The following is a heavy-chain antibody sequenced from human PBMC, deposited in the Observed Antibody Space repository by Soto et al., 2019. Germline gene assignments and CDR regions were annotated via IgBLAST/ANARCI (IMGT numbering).Heavy chain of an antibody. J-gene: IGHJ3*02. CDR1: GYTFISYG. Sequence: QVQLVQSGAEVKKPGASVKVSCRASGYTFISYGISGVRQSPGKGLEWMGWIRAYNGNTNYEQKVQGRVTMTTDTSTSTAYMELKSLRSDDTAVYYCARDFVPGRMVRGVSAFDIWGQGTVVTVSS. V-gene: IGHV1-18*04. D-gene: IGHD3-10*01. CDR3: ARDFVPGRMVRGVSAFDI. CDR2: IRAYNGNT.